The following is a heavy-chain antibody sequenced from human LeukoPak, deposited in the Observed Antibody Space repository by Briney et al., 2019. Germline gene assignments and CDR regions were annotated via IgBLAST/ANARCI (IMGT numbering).Heavy chain of an antibody. CDR2: ISSSSSYI. Sequence: GGSLRLSCAASGFTFSSYSMNWVRQAPGKGLEWVSSISSSSSYIYYADSVKGRFTISRDNAKNPLYLQMNSLRAEDTAVYHCAGHPLAPSTTAWGQGTLVTVSS. V-gene: IGHV3-21*01. CDR1: GFTFSSYS. D-gene: IGHD4-11*01. J-gene: IGHJ5*02. CDR3: AGHPLAPSTTA.